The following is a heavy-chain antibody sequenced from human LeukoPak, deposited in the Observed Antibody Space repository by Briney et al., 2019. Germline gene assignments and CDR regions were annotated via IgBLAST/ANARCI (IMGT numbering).Heavy chain of an antibody. J-gene: IGHJ4*02. CDR2: ITNSGVST. V-gene: IGHV3-23*01. CDR1: RFTFSSYA. D-gene: IGHD3-10*01. CDR3: AKVGGGSYTYFDY. Sequence: GGSLRLSCAASRFTFSSYATSWVRQAPGKGLEWVSFITNSGVSTSYADSVKGRFTISRDNSKNTLYLQMTSLRGEDTAKYYCAKVGGGSYTYFDYWGQGTLVTVSS.